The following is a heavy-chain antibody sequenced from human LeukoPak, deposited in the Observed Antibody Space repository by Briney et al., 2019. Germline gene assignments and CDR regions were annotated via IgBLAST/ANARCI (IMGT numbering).Heavy chain of an antibody. CDR1: GFTFTSYA. CDR3: ATSYSG. Sequence: GGSLRLSCAASGFTFTSYAVNWVRQAPGKGLEWVSYISISGSTIYYADSVRGRFTISRDNAKNSLYLQMNSLRAEDTAVYYCATSYSGWGQGTLVTVSS. D-gene: IGHD6-13*01. J-gene: IGHJ4*02. V-gene: IGHV3-48*04. CDR2: ISISGSTI.